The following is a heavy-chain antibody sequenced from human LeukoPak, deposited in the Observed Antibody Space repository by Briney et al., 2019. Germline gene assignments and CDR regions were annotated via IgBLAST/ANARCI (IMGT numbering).Heavy chain of an antibody. V-gene: IGHV1-18*01. D-gene: IGHD2-21*02. J-gene: IGHJ4*02. CDR3: ARDGDCGGDCYAAQGY. CDR2: ISAYNGNT. CDR1: GYTFTSYG. Sequence: GAPVKVSCKASGYTFTSYGISWVRQAPGQGLGWMGWISAYNGNTNYAQKFQGRVTMTTDTSTSTAYMELRSLRSDDTAVYYCARDGDCGGDCYAAQGYWGQGTLVTVSS.